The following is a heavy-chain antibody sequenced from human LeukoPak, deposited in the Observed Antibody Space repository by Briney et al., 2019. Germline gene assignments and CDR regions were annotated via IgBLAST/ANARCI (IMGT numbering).Heavy chain of an antibody. V-gene: IGHV4-39*07. D-gene: IGHD3-22*01. Sequence: PSETLSLTCTVSGGSISSSSYYWGWIRQPPGKGLEGIGSIYYSGSTYYNPSLKSRVTISVDTSKNQFSLKLRSVTAADTAVYYCARVGGITMIVVLITDAFDIWGQGTMVTVSS. CDR2: IYYSGST. J-gene: IGHJ3*02. CDR1: GGSISSSSYY. CDR3: ARVGGITMIVVLITDAFDI.